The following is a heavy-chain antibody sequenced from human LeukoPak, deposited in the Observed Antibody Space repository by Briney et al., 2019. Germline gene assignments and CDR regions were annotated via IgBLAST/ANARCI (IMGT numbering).Heavy chain of an antibody. CDR2: INPNSGGT. CDR3: AKVAGYCSGGSCYYDY. CDR1: GYTFTGYY. D-gene: IGHD2-15*01. J-gene: IGHJ4*02. V-gene: IGHV1-2*02. Sequence: ASVKVSCKASGYTFTGYYMHWVRQAPGQGPEWMGWINPNSGGTNYAQKFQGRVTMTRDTSISTAYMELSRLRSDDTAMYYCAKVAGYCSGGSCYYDYWGQGRLVTVSS.